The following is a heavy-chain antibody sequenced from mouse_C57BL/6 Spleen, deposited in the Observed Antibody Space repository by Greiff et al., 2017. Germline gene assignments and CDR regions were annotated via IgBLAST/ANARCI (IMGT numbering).Heavy chain of an antibody. CDR3: ARNGYDRWYFDV. Sequence: VQLQQSGAELVRPGTSVKVSCKASGYAFTNYLIAWVKQRPGQGLAWIGVINPGSGGTNYNEKFKGKATLTADKSSSTAYMQLSSLTSEDSAVYFCARNGYDRWYFDVWGTGTTVTVSS. CDR2: INPGSGGT. CDR1: GYAFTNYL. V-gene: IGHV1-54*01. J-gene: IGHJ1*03. D-gene: IGHD2-2*01.